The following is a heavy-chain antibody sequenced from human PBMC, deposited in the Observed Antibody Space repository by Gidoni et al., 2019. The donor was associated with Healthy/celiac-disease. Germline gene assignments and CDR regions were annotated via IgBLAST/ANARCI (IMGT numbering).Heavy chain of an antibody. J-gene: IGHJ5*02. CDR2: KYYRSKWYN. CDR3: ARGVVTRGPGEGWFDP. D-gene: IGHD2-21*02. Sequence: QVQLQQSGPGLVKHSQTLSLTCASSGDSVSTNPAVWNWIRQYPSRGLGWLGRKYYRSKWYNDDAGSVKSRITINTNTSKNRCSLQLNYVTPEGTAVYYCARGVVTRGPGEGWFDPWGQGTLVTVSS. CDR1: GDSVSTNPAV. V-gene: IGHV6-1*01.